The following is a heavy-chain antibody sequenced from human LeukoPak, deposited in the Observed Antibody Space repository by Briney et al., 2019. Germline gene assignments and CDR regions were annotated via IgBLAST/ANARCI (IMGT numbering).Heavy chain of an antibody. D-gene: IGHD1-7*01. CDR2: IYHSGST. J-gene: IGHJ4*02. CDR1: GYSISSGYY. CDR3: ARVLGNYVLIFDY. V-gene: IGHV4-38-2*01. Sequence: SETLSLTCAVSGYSISSGYYWGWIRQPPGKGLEWIGSIYHSGSTYYNPSLKSRVTISVDTSKNQFSLKLSSVTAADTAVYYCARVLGNYVLIFDYWGQGTLVTVSS.